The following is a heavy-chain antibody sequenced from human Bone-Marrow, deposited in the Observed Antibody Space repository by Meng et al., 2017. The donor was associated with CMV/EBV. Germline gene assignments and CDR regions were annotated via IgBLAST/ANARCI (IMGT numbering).Heavy chain of an antibody. D-gene: IGHD2-2*01. V-gene: IGHV3-48*04. CDR3: ARGGGCSSTSCYANWFDP. CDR2: ISSSGSTI. CDR1: GFTFSSYG. J-gene: IGHJ5*02. Sequence: GGSLRLSCAASGFTFSSYGMHWVRQAPGKGLEWVSYISSSGSTIYYADSVKGRFTISRDNAKNSLYLQMNSLRAEDTAVYYCARGGGCSSTSCYANWFDPWGQGTLVTVSS.